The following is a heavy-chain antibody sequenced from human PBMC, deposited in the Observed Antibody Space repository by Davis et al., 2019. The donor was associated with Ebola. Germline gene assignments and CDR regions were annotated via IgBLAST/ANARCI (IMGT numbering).Heavy chain of an antibody. Sequence: GESLKISCAASGFTFSSYAMSWVRQAPGKGLEWVSAISGSGGSTYYADSVKGRFTISRDNSKNTLYLQMNSLRAEDTAVYYCAKDTEDIVVVPAVPGGAFDIWGQGTMVTVSS. CDR1: GFTFSSYA. D-gene: IGHD2-2*01. J-gene: IGHJ3*02. CDR3: AKDTEDIVVVPAVPGGAFDI. CDR2: ISGSGGST. V-gene: IGHV3-23*01.